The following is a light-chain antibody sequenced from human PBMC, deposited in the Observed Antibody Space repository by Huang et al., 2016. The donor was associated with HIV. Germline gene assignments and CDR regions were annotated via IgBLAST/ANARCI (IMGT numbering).Light chain of an antibody. J-gene: IGKJ4*01. V-gene: IGKV3-15*01. CDR2: DAS. CDR1: QSISNS. Sequence: EIVMTQSPATLAVSPGERATLSCRASQSISNSLAWYQQKPGQAPRLLIYDASTRATGIPARFSGSGSGTEFALTISSLQSEDVAVYYCQKYNNWPLIFGGGTKVEIK. CDR3: QKYNNWPLI.